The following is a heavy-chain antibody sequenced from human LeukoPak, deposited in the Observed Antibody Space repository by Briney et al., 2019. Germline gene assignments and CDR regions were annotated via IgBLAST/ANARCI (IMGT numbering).Heavy chain of an antibody. J-gene: IGHJ6*02. CDR3: ARALGGAYYDFRSGSHEYYGMDV. V-gene: IGHV4-31*03. Sequence: PSQTLSLTCTVSGGFISSGGYYWSWIRQHPGQGLEWLGYIYYSGSTYYNPSLKSRVTISVDTSKNQFSLKMSSVTAADTAVYYCARALGGAYYDFRSGSHEYYGMDVWGQGTTVTVS. D-gene: IGHD3-3*01. CDR1: GGFISSGGYY. CDR2: IYYSGST.